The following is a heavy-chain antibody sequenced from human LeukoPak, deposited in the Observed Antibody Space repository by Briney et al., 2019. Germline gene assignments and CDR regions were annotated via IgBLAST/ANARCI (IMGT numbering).Heavy chain of an antibody. D-gene: IGHD5-12*01. CDR3: ARGHPDGYNTLAFDY. Sequence: SETLSLTCAVYGGSFSGYYWSWIRQPPGKGLEWIGEINHSGSTNYNPSLKSRVTISVDTSKNQFSLKLSSVTAADTAVYYCARGHPDGYNTLAFDYWGQGTLVTVSS. V-gene: IGHV4-34*01. CDR2: INHSGST. J-gene: IGHJ4*02. CDR1: GGSFSGYY.